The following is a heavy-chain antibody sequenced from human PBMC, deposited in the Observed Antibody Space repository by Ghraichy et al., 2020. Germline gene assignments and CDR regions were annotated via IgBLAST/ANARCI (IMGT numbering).Heavy chain of an antibody. CDR3: TRDHPPVARWYGSSWYGSDYYYGMDV. CDR2: IRSKAYGGTT. CDR1: GFTFGDYA. V-gene: IGHV3-49*04. D-gene: IGHD6-13*01. J-gene: IGHJ6*02. Sequence: GGSLRLSCTASGFTFGDYAMSWVRQAPGKGLEWVSFIRSKAYGGTTEFAASVKGRFTISRDDSKSIAYLQMNSLKTEDTAVYYCTRDHPPVARWYGSSWYGSDYYYGMDVWGQGTTVTVSS.